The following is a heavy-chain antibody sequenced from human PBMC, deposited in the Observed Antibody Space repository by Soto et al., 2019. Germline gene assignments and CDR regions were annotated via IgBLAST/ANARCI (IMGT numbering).Heavy chain of an antibody. J-gene: IGHJ6*02. V-gene: IGHV4-39*01. CDR2: IYYSGST. CDR1: GGSISGSSYY. CDR3: ARVEVDYYYYGMDV. Sequence: SETLSLTCTVSGGSISGSSYYWGWIRQPPGKGLEWIGSIYYSGSTYYNPSLKSRVTISVDTSKNQFSLKLSSVTAADTAVYYCARVEVDYYYYGMDVWGQGTTVTVSS.